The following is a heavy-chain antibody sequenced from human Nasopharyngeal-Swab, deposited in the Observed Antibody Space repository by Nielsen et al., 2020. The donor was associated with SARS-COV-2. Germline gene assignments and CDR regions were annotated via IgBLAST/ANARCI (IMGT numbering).Heavy chain of an antibody. CDR1: GDTFTSYG. Sequence: AAVKDSCKAAGDTFTSYGISWGRQAPGQGREGRGWISADNGNTNYAQKLQGRVTMTTDTSTSTAYMELRSLRSDDAAVYYCARGEIVVVPAASSYYYYGMDVWGQGTTVTVSS. CDR3: ARGEIVVVPAASSYYYYGMDV. V-gene: IGHV1-18*01. J-gene: IGHJ6*02. CDR2: ISADNGNT. D-gene: IGHD2-2*01.